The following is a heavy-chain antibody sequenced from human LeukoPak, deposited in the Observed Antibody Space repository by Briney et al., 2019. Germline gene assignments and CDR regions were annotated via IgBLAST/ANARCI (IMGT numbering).Heavy chain of an antibody. CDR2: IRYDGSNK. CDR1: GFTFSSYG. CDR3: AKDRKRPPSNIPYFQH. J-gene: IGHJ1*01. D-gene: IGHD2-2*02. Sequence: PGGSLRLSCAASGFTFSSYGMHWVRQAPGKGLEWVAFIRYDGSNKYYAAFVKGRFTLFSDNTKHTLFLQMNSPRADDTAVYFFAKDRKRPPSNIPYFQHWGQGTLVTVSS. V-gene: IGHV3-30*02.